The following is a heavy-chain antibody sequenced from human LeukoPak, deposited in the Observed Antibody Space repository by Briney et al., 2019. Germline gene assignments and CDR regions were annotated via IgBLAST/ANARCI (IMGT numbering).Heavy chain of an antibody. D-gene: IGHD3-22*01. V-gene: IGHV3-33*01. Sequence: GGSLRLSCAASGFTFSRFGMHWVRQAPGKGLEWVAVIWYDGSNKYYADSVKGRFTISRDNSKNTLYLEMNSLRDEDTVVYYCARDYYYDSSGYWDYYFDCWGQGTLVSVSS. CDR1: GFTFSRFG. CDR3: ARDYYYDSSGYWDYYFDC. CDR2: IWYDGSNK. J-gene: IGHJ4*02.